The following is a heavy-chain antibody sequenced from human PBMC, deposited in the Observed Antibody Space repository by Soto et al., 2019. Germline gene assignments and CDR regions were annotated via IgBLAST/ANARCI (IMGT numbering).Heavy chain of an antibody. Sequence: ESGPTLVNPTPPLTLTCAFSGFSLSTGGVGVGWIRQPPGKALEWLALIYWNDDKFFSPSLRSRLTITKDTSKNQVVLTMTNMEPVDTATYYWAHRRGFSGYEDYWGQGTLVTVSS. D-gene: IGHD5-12*01. CDR3: AHRRGFSGYEDY. V-gene: IGHV2-5*01. CDR2: IYWNDDK. CDR1: GFSLSTGGVG. J-gene: IGHJ4*02.